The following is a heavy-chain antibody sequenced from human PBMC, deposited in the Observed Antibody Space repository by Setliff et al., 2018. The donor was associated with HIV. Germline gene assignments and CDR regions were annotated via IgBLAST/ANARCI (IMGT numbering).Heavy chain of an antibody. CDR2: IYYSGNT. J-gene: IGHJ6*03. V-gene: IGHV4-39*07. Sequence: PSETLSLTCTVSGGSISSSSYYWGWIRQPPGKGLEWIGTIYYSGNTYYNPSLKSRVTISVDTSKNQFSLKLSSVTAADTAVYYCARGDGTKYYYYYYMDVWGKGTTVTVSS. CDR3: ARGDGTKYYYYYYMDV. CDR1: GGSISSSSYY. D-gene: IGHD1-7*01.